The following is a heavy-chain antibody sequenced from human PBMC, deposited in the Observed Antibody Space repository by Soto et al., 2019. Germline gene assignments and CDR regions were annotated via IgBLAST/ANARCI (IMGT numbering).Heavy chain of an antibody. CDR1: GFTFSSYA. Sequence: GGSLRLSCAASGFTFSSYAMSWVRQAPGKGLDWVSGIRGSGENTYYADSVKGRFTISRDNSKNTLYLQLNSLRAEDTAVYYCAKEGAQIGNHLFNYWGQGALVTVSS. J-gene: IGHJ4*02. CDR2: IRGSGENT. CDR3: AKEGAQIGNHLFNY. D-gene: IGHD1-26*01. V-gene: IGHV3-23*01.